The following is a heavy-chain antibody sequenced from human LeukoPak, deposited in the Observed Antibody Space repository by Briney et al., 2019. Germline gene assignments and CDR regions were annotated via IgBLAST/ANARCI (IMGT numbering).Heavy chain of an antibody. J-gene: IGHJ4*02. D-gene: IGHD3-10*01. V-gene: IGHV4-34*01. CDR2: INHSGST. Sequence: SETLSLTCAVYGGSFSGYYWSWLRQPPGKGLEYIGEINHSGSTNYNPSLKSRVTISVDTSKNQFSLKLSSVTAADTAVYYCARDTMVRGGSWGGDYWGQGTLVTVSS. CDR3: ARDTMVRGGSWGGDY. CDR1: GGSFSGYY.